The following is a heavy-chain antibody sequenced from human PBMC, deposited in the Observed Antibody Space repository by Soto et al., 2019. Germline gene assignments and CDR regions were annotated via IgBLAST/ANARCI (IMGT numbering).Heavy chain of an antibody. CDR1: GGSFSGYY. V-gene: IGHV4-34*01. D-gene: IGHD3-10*01. Sequence: SETLSLTCAVYGGSFSGYYWSWIRQPPGKGLEWIGEINHSGSTNYNPSLKSRVTISVDTSKNQFSLKLSSVTAADTAVYYCARLGVRGVGYYYYYGMDVWGQGTTVTVSS. J-gene: IGHJ6*02. CDR2: INHSGST. CDR3: ARLGVRGVGYYYYYGMDV.